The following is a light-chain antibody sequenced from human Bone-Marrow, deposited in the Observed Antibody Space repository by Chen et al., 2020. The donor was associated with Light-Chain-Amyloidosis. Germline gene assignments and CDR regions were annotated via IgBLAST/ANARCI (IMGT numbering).Light chain of an antibody. CDR1: SSDVGGDNH. Sequence: QSALTQPASVSGSPGKSITISCTGTSSDVGGDNHVSWYQQHPGKAPKLMIYEVTNRPSWVPDRFSGSKSDNTASLTISGLQTEDEADYFCSSYTIKNTLVFGSGTRVTVL. J-gene: IGLJ1*01. CDR2: EVT. CDR3: SSYTIKNTLV. V-gene: IGLV2-14*01.